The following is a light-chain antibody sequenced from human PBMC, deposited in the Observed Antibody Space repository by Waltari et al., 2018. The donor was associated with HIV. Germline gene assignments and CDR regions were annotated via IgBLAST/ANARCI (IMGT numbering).Light chain of an antibody. CDR2: GAS. CDR1: RSVSSY. J-gene: IGKJ2*01. V-gene: IGKV3-20*01. Sequence: EIVLTQSPGTLSLSPGERASLSCRDSRSVSSYIAWYQQKPGQAPRLLIYGASSRAAGVPDRFSGSASGADFTLTISRLEAEDSAVYFCQQYGTSPPWYTFGQGTKLQIK. CDR3: QQYGTSPPWYT.